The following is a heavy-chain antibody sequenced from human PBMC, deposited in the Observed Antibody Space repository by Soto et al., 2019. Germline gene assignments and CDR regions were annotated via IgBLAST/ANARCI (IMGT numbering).Heavy chain of an antibody. CDR2: VHYSGNT. J-gene: IGHJ5*02. CDR3: ARKDRVVAEGRWFDP. V-gene: IGHV4-38-2*02. Sequence: SETLSLTCTVSGYSISSGYHWAWIRQPPGKGLEWLGSVHYSGNTYYDPSLKSRLAISVDKSKNQFSLNLSSVTAADTAVYYCARKDRVVAEGRWFDPWGQGTLVTVSS. CDR1: GYSISSGYH. D-gene: IGHD2-15*01.